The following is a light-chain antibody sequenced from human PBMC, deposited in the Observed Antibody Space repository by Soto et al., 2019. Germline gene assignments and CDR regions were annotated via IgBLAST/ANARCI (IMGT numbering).Light chain of an antibody. CDR3: SSCTSSSTLV. CDR2: DVT. V-gene: IGLV2-14*01. Sequence: QSALTQPASVSGSPGQLITISCTGTSSDVGGYNFVSWYQQHPGKAPKLMIYDVTNRPSGVSNRFSGSKSGNTASLTISGLQAEDEADYYCSSCTSSSTLVFGGGTQLTVL. J-gene: IGLJ2*01. CDR1: SSDVGGYNF.